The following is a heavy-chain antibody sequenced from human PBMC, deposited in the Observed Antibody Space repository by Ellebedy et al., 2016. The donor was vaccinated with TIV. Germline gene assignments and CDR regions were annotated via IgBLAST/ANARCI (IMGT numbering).Heavy chain of an antibody. D-gene: IGHD6-13*01. J-gene: IGHJ4*02. Sequence: AASVKVSCKASGYTFATYYMHWVRQVPGQGLEWMGWINPNSGGTNYARKFQGRVTMTRDTSISTAYMELSRLRSDDTAVYFCARVARYSSPDLDFWGQGTLVTVSS. CDR3: ARVARYSSPDLDF. V-gene: IGHV1-2*02. CDR1: GYTFATYY. CDR2: INPNSGGT.